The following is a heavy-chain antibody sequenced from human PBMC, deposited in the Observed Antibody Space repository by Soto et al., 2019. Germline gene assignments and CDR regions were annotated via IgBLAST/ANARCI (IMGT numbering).Heavy chain of an antibody. J-gene: IGHJ4*02. CDR2: ISYQGSNK. CDR1: GFTFSSYG. V-gene: IGHV3-30*18. CDR3: AKDTLVASEGTDY. Sequence: QVQLVESGGGVVQPGRSLRLSCAASGFTFSSYGMHWVRQAPRKGLEWVAVISYQGSNKYYADSVKGRFTISRDNSKNTLYLQMNNLRAKDTAVYYCAKDTLVASEGTDYWGQGTLVTVSS. D-gene: IGHD2-8*02.